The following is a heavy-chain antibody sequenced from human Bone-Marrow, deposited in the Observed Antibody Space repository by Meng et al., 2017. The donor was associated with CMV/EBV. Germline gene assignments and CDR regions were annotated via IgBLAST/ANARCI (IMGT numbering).Heavy chain of an antibody. J-gene: IGHJ4*02. D-gene: IGHD2-15*01. CDR3: ARDRWRGGNSFDY. CDR1: GGTFSSYA. V-gene: IGHV1-69*05. CDR2: IIPIFGTA. Sequence: SVKVSCKASGGTFSSYAISWVRQAPGQGLEWMGGIIPIFGTANYAQKFQGRVTITTDESTSTAYMELSSLRSEDTAVYYCARDRWRGGNSFDYWGQGTLVTVSS.